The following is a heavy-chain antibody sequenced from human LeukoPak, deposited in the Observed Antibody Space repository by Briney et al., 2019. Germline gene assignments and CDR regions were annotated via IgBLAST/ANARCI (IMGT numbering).Heavy chain of an antibody. V-gene: IGHV1-2*02. J-gene: IGHJ4*02. D-gene: IGHD1-26*01. CDR3: ARDKYSGSYLVRY. Sequence: ASVKVSCKASGYTFTGYYMRWVRQAPGQGLEWMGWINPNSGGTNYAQKFQGRATMTRDTSISTAYMELSRLRSDDTAVYYCARDKYSGSYLVRYWGQGTLVTVSS. CDR1: GYTFTGYY. CDR2: INPNSGGT.